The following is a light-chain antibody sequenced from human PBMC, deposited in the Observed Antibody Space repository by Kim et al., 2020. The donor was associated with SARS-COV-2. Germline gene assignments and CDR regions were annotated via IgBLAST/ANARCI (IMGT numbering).Light chain of an antibody. CDR3: HQYTNWPPLFT. CDR2: DAS. J-gene: IGKJ3*01. Sequence: EIVMTQSPATLSVSPGETATLSCRASQSVGSNLAWYQQKPGQAPRLLIYDASTRATGIPARFSGSGSGTEFTLTISSLQSEDLAVYFCHQYTNWPPLFTFGPGTKVDIK. CDR1: QSVGSN. V-gene: IGKV3-15*01.